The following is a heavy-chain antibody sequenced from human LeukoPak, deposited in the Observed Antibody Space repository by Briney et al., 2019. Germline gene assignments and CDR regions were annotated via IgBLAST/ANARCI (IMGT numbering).Heavy chain of an antibody. V-gene: IGHV4-4*07. CDR1: GGSISSYY. CDR2: IYTSGST. J-gene: IGHJ3*02. D-gene: IGHD1-26*01. Sequence: SETLSLTCTVSGGSISSYYWSWIRRPAGKGLEWIGRIYTSGSTNYNPSLKSRVTMSVDTSKNQFSLKLSSVTAADTAVYYCARVGVGATPEGAFDIWGQGTMVTVSS. CDR3: ARVGVGATPEGAFDI.